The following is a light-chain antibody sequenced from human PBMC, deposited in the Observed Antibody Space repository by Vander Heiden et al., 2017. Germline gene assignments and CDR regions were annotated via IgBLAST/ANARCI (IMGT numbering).Light chain of an antibody. CDR3: AAWDDSLSGVV. V-gene: IGLV1-47*01. CDR2: RNN. Sequence: QSVLTQPPSASGTPGQRVTISCSGSSSHIGSNYVYWYQQLPGTAPKLLIYRNNQRPSGVPDRFSGSKSGTSASLDISGLRSEDEADYYCAAWDDSLSGVVFGGGTKLTVL. J-gene: IGLJ2*01. CDR1: SSHIGSNY.